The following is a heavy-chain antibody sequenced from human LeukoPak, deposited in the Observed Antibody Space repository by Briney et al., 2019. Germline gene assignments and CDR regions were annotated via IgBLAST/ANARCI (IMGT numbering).Heavy chain of an antibody. V-gene: IGHV3-7*03. D-gene: IGHD6-19*01. CDR2: IKQDGSEK. Sequence: PGGSLRLSCAASGFTFSSYWMSWVRQAPGKGLEWVANIKQDGSEKYYVDSVKGRFTISRDNAKNSLYLQMNSLRAEDTALYYCAKDSFTGSSGWTLHDYWGQGTLVTVSS. CDR1: GFTFSSYW. J-gene: IGHJ4*02. CDR3: AKDSFTGSSGWTLHDY.